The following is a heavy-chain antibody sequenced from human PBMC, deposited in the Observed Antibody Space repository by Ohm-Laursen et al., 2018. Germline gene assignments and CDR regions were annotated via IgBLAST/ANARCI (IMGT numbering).Heavy chain of an antibody. V-gene: IGHV3-48*04. CDR2: ISSSCRNM. J-gene: IGHJ4*02. CDR1: GFTFRSYS. D-gene: IGHD1-26*01. CDR3: ARDSGYFDY. Sequence: GSLRLSCAASGFTFRSYSMNWVRQAPGKGLEWVSYISSSCRNMYYADSVKGRFTISRDNAKNSLYLQMNSLRAEDTAVYYCARDSGYFDYWGQGTLVTVSS.